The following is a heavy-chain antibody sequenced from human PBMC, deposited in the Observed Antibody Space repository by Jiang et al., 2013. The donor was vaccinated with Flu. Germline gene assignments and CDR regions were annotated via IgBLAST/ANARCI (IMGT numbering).Heavy chain of an antibody. D-gene: IGHD2-8*01. V-gene: IGHV4-4*02. CDR2: IYHSGST. CDR3: ARVVYCTNGVCYTEAFDI. CDR1: GGSISSSNW. J-gene: IGHJ3*02. Sequence: PGLVKPSGTLSLTCAVSGGSISSSNWWSWVRQPPGKGLEWIGEIYHSGSTNYNPSLKSRVTISVDKSKNQFSLKLSSVTAADTAVYYCARVVYCTNGVCYTEAFDIWGQGTMVTVSS.